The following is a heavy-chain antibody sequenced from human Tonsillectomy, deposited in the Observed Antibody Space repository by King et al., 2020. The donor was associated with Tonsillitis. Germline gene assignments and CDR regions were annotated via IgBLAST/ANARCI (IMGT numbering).Heavy chain of an antibody. J-gene: IGHJ4*02. D-gene: IGHD6-13*01. V-gene: IGHV1-69*01. CDR1: GGTFSNYT. Sequence: QLVQSGAEVKKPGSSVKVSCKASGGTFSNYTINWVRQAPGQGLEWMGGIIFGTTHYAHKFQGRVTTTADESTSTAYMELSSLRSEDTVVYYCARHCRVGMGCIAAAVTYYFGSWRQGTLVTVSS. CDR2: IIFGTT. CDR3: ARHCRVGMGCIAAAVTYYFGS.